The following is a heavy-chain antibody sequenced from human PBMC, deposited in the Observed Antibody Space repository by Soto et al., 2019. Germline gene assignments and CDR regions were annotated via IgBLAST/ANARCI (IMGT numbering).Heavy chain of an antibody. CDR3: ARVDCSPTRCYGRWFDP. Sequence: ASVKVSCKASGYTFTTYGISWVRQAPGQGLEWMGWISGYSGMTDYVQRFQGRVTMTTDTSTTTAYIELRSLRSEDTAMYYCARVDCSPTRCYGRWFDPWGQGTLVTVSS. V-gene: IGHV1-18*04. J-gene: IGHJ5*02. CDR2: ISGYSGMT. D-gene: IGHD2-2*01. CDR1: GYTFTTYG.